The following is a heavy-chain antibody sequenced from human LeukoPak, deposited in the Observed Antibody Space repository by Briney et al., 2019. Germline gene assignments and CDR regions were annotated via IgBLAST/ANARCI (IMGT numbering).Heavy chain of an antibody. D-gene: IGHD6-6*01. CDR2: TNPTGGST. CDR1: GYTFPSYF. Sequence: ASAKVSCKASGYTFPSYFMHWVRQAPGQGLEWMGITNPTGGSTTYAQKFQGRVTMTRDTSTSTVYMELSSLRSDDTAVYYCARTAARRFDYWGQGTLVTVSS. CDR3: ARTAARRFDY. J-gene: IGHJ4*02. V-gene: IGHV1-46*01.